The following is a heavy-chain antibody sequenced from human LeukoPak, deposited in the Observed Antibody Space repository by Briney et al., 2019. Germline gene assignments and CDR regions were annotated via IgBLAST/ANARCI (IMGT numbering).Heavy chain of an antibody. CDR2: IYSGGST. CDR1: GFTVSSNY. Sequence: GGSLRLPCAASGFTVSSNYMSWVRQAPGKGLEWVSVIYSGGSTYYADSVKGRFTISRDNSKNSLYLQMNSLRAEDTAVYYCARDYDYGDGLFDYWGQGTLVTVSS. CDR3: ARDYDYGDGLFDY. V-gene: IGHV3-53*01. D-gene: IGHD4-17*01. J-gene: IGHJ4*02.